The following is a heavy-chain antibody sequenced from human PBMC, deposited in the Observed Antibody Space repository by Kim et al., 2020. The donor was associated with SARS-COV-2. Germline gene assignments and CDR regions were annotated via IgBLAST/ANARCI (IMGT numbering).Heavy chain of an antibody. D-gene: IGHD4-17*01. CDR1: GFTFGDYA. V-gene: IGHV3-9*01. Sequence: GGSLRLSCAASGFTFGDYAMHWVRQAPGKGLEWVSGISWNSGSIGYADSVKGRFTISRDNAKNSLHLQMNSLRAEDTALYYCAKEFLGRRGTTVGYFDYWGQGTLVTVSS. CDR2: ISWNSGSI. CDR3: AKEFLGRRGTTVGYFDY. J-gene: IGHJ4*02.